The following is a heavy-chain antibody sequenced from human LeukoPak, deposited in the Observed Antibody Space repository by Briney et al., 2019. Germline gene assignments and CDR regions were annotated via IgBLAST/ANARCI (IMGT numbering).Heavy chain of an antibody. CDR1: GYTLTELS. CDR3: ATEEVYYYDSSGYYPYFDY. V-gene: IGHV1-24*01. J-gene: IGHJ4*02. Sequence: ASVKVSCKVSGYTLTELSMHWVRQAPGKGLEWMGGFDPEDGETIYAQKFQGRVTMTEDTSTDTAYMELSSLRSEDTAVYYCATEEVYYYDSSGYYPYFDYWGQATLVTVSS. CDR2: FDPEDGET. D-gene: IGHD3-22*01.